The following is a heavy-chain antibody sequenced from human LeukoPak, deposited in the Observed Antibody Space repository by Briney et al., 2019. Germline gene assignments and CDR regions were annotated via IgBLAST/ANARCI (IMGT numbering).Heavy chain of an antibody. D-gene: IGHD6-13*01. J-gene: IGHJ4*02. Sequence: SETLSLTCTVSGGSISSSNWWSWVRQPPGKGLEWIGEIYHSGSTNYNPSLKSRVTISVGKSKNQFSLKLSSVTAADTAVYYCARAEGSSRPFDYWGQGTLVTVSS. V-gene: IGHV4-4*02. CDR2: IYHSGST. CDR1: GGSISSSNW. CDR3: ARAEGSSRPFDY.